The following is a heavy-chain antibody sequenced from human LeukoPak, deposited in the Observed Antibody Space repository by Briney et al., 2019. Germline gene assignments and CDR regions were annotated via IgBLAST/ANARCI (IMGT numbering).Heavy chain of an antibody. CDR2: VYDGGRT. V-gene: IGHV4-4*07. Sequence: KSSETLPLTCTVSGDSIGTYFWNWIRQSAGEGLEWIGHVYDGGRTNYNPSLKGRVTISVDTSRNLFSLRLSSVTAADTAVYYCARDFVETGVVGFDMWGQGTMVTVSS. D-gene: IGHD2-8*02. CDR1: GDSIGTYF. J-gene: IGHJ3*02. CDR3: ARDFVETGVVGFDM.